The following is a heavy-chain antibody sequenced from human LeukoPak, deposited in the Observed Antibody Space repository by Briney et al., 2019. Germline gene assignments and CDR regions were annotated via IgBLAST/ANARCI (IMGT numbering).Heavy chain of an antibody. D-gene: IGHD5/OR15-5a*01. J-gene: IGHJ4*02. Sequence: GASLRLSCAASGFTFSSYAMSWVRQAPGKGLEWVSVISGSGGNTYYADSVKGRFTISRDNSKNTLYLQMNSLRAEDTAVYYCATTLGLRGIDYWGQGTLVTVSS. V-gene: IGHV3-23*01. CDR3: ATTLGLRGIDY. CDR1: GFTFSSYA. CDR2: ISGSGGNT.